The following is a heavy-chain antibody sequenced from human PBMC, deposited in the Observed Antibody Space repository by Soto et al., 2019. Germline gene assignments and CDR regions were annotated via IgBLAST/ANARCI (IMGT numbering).Heavy chain of an antibody. Sequence: QVQLQESGPGLVKPSQTLSLTCTVSGGSISSGDYYWSWIHQPPGKGLEWIGYIYYSGFTYYNPSLNSRLTMSVDTSKNQFSLKLSSVIAADTAVYYCARSDNYVPFDHWGQGTLVTVSS. CDR3: ARSDNYVPFDH. V-gene: IGHV4-30-4*01. J-gene: IGHJ4*02. CDR2: IYYSGFT. CDR1: GGSISSGDYY. D-gene: IGHD4-4*01.